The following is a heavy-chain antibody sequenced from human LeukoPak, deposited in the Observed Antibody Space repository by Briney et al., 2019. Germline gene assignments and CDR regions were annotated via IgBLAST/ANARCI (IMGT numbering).Heavy chain of an antibody. V-gene: IGHV3-53*01. Sequence: GGSLRLSCAASGFIFSSNYMLWVRQAPGKGLEWVSVIYSGASTNYADSVKGRFTIFRDNSKNTVYLQMTSLRAEDTAVYYCAREGKIYCSGGSCYSAENFDYWGQGTLVTVSS. CDR2: IYSGAST. CDR1: GFIFSSNY. J-gene: IGHJ4*02. CDR3: AREGKIYCSGGSCYSAENFDY. D-gene: IGHD2-15*01.